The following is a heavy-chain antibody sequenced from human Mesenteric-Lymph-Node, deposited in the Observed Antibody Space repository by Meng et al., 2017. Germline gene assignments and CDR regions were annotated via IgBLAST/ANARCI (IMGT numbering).Heavy chain of an antibody. CDR1: KFTFSSYA. CDR2: ISGSGGNT. J-gene: IGHJ4*02. V-gene: IGHV3-23*01. Sequence: GGSLRLSCAASKFTFSSYAMTWVRQAPGKGLEWVSGISGSGGNTYYAGSVMGRFTISRDSSKNSLYLQMHSLRAEDTAVYYCAKIDGDYIPFDYWGQGTLVTVSS. D-gene: IGHD4-17*01. CDR3: AKIDGDYIPFDY.